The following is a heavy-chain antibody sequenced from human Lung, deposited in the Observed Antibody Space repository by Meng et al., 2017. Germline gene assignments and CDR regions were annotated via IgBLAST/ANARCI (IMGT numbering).Heavy chain of an antibody. CDR1: GGSFSDYY. D-gene: IGHD4-11*01. J-gene: IGHJ4*02. Sequence: GQLKQWGAGLLKPSETLSLTCVVLGGSFSDYYWSWIRQPPGKGLEWIGEINHSGSTNYNPSLESRATISVDTSQNNLSLKLSSVTAADSAVYYCARGPTTMAHDFDYWGQGTLVTVSS. CDR2: INHSGST. V-gene: IGHV4-34*01. CDR3: ARGPTTMAHDFDY.